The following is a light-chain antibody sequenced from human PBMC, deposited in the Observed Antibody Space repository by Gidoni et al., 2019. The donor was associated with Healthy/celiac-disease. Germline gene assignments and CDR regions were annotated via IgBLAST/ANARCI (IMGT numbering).Light chain of an antibody. V-gene: IGKV1-8*01. J-gene: IGKJ2*01. CDR3: QQYYSYPQT. Sequence: AIRLTQYPSSFSASTGDRVTITCRASQGISSYLAWYQKKPGKAPKLLIYAASTLQSGVPSRFSGSGSGTDFTLTISCLQSEDFATYYCQQYYSYPQTFGQGTKLEIK. CDR1: QGISSY. CDR2: AAS.